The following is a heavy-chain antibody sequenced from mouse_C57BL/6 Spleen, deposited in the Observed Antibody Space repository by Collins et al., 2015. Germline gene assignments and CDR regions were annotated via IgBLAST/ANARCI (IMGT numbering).Heavy chain of an antibody. V-gene: IGHV1-75*01. Sequence: QVQLQQSGPELVKPGASVKISCKASGYTFTDYYINWVKQRPGQGLEWIGWIFPGSGSTYYNEKFKGKATLTVDKSSSTAYMLLSSLTSEDSAVYFCARDSAYYSNSDAMDYWGQGTSVTVPS. D-gene: IGHD2-5*01. CDR3: ARDSAYYSNSDAMDY. J-gene: IGHJ4*01. CDR2: IFPGSGST. CDR1: GYTFTDYY.